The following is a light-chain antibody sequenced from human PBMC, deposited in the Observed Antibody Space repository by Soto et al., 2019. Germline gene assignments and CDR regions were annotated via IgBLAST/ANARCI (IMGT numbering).Light chain of an antibody. CDR3: SSYTSSRSVV. Sequence: QSALTQPASVSGSPGQSITISCTGTSSDVGGYNYVSWYQQHPGKAPKLMIYEVSNRPSGVSNRFSGSKSGNTASLTISGLQAEDEAYYYCSSYTSSRSVVFGGGSQRTVL. CDR1: SSDVGGYNY. J-gene: IGLJ2*01. CDR2: EVS. V-gene: IGLV2-14*01.